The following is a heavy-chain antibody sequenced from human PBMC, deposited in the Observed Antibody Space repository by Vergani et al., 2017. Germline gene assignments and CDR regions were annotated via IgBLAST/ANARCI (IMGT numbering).Heavy chain of an antibody. CDR3: ARDLRESYYDSSGRGLDY. CDR2: IYYSGST. CDR1: GGSISSSSYY. D-gene: IGHD3-22*01. J-gene: IGHJ4*02. Sequence: QLQLQESGPGLVKPSETLSLTCTVSGGSISSSSYYWGWIRQPPGKGLEWIGSIYYSGSTYYNPSLKSRVTISVDTSKNQFSLKLSSVTAADTAVYYCARDLRESYYDSSGRGLDYWGQGTLVTVSS. V-gene: IGHV4-39*07.